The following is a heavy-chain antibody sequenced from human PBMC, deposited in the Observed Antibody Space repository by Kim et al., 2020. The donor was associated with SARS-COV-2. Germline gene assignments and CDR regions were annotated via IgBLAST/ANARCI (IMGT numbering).Heavy chain of an antibody. CDR3: ARDLSSRTGWGIGSSLSPFDY. CDR2: ISSSSSYI. V-gene: IGHV3-21*01. D-gene: IGHD6-13*01. CDR1: GFTFSSYS. J-gene: IGHJ4*02. Sequence: GGSLRLSCAASGFTFSSYSMNWVRQAPGKGLEWVSSISSSSSYIYYADSVKGRFTISRDNAKNSLYLQMNSLRAEDTAVYYCARDLSSRTGWGIGSSLSPFDYWGQGTLVTVSS.